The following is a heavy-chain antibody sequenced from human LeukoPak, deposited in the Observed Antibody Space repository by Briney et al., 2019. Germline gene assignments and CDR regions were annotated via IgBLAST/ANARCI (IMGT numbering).Heavy chain of an antibody. Sequence: GGSLRLSCAASGFTFSSYAMSWVRQAPGKGLEWVSAISGSGGSTYYADSVKGRFTISRDNSKNTLCLQMNSLRAEDTAVYYCANSYCSGGSCYLFDYWGQGTLVTVSS. D-gene: IGHD2-15*01. J-gene: IGHJ4*02. V-gene: IGHV3-23*01. CDR2: ISGSGGST. CDR1: GFTFSSYA. CDR3: ANSYCSGGSCYLFDY.